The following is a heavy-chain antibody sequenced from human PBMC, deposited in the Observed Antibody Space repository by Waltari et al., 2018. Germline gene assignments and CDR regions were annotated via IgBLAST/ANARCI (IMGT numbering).Heavy chain of an antibody. J-gene: IGHJ4*02. CDR3: ARVYYYDSSGYYPFDY. D-gene: IGHD3-22*01. V-gene: IGHV3-7*03. CDR1: GFTFSSYW. Sequence: EVQLVESGGGLVQPGGSLRLSCAASGFTFSSYWMSWVRQAPGKGLEWVANIKQDGSEKYYVDSVKGRFTISRDNAKNSLYLQMNSLRAEDTAVYYCARVYYYDSSGYYPFDYWGQGTLVTVSS. CDR2: IKQDGSEK.